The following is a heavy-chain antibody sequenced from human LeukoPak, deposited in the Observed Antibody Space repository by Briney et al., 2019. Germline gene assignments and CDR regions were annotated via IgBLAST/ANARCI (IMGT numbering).Heavy chain of an antibody. CDR1: GFTFSSYG. Sequence: GGSLRLSCAASGFTFSSYGMHWVRQAPGKGLEWVAFIRYDGSNKYYADSVKGRFTISRDNSKNTLYLQMNSLRAEDTAVYYCAKEISLYGDPPPGDYWGQGTLVTVSS. V-gene: IGHV3-30*02. CDR2: IRYDGSNK. D-gene: IGHD4-17*01. J-gene: IGHJ4*02. CDR3: AKEISLYGDPPPGDY.